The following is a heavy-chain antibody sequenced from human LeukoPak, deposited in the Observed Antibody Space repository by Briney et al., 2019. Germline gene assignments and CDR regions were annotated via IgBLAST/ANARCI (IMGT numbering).Heavy chain of an antibody. V-gene: IGHV1-2*02. CDR1: GFTFTDYF. CDR3: ARVVRSFDAWSGYYADY. CDR2: INPKTDGA. J-gene: IGHJ4*02. D-gene: IGHD3-3*01. Sequence: AASVKVSCKAFGFTFTDYFVHWVRQAPGHGLEWMGWINPKTDGANSAQTFHGRVTMTRDTSINTAYMELSGLSSDDTAVYYCARVVRSFDAWSGYYADYWGQGTQVTVSS.